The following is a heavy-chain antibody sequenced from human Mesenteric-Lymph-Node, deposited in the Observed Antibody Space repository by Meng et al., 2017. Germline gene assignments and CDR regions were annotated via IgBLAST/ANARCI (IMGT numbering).Heavy chain of an antibody. CDR1: GGSLSGYY. J-gene: IGHJ5*02. CDR2: INHSGST. CDR3: ARGQRSYSGSYPEWFDP. V-gene: IGHV4-34*01. D-gene: IGHD1-26*01. Sequence: QVQLQQWGAGLLKPPETLSLTCAVYGGSLSGYYWSWIRQPPGKGLEWIGEINHSGSTNYNPSLKSRVTISVDTSKNQFSLKLSSVTAADTAVYYCARGQRSYSGSYPEWFDPWGQGTLVTVSS.